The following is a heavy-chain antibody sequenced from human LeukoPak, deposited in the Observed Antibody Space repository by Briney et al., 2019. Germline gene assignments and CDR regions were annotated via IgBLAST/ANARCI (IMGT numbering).Heavy chain of an antibody. D-gene: IGHD6-19*01. CDR3: ARDGAGHLFYYYYYMDV. Sequence: GASVKVSCKASGYTFTSYGISWVRQAPGQGLEWMGWISAYNGNTNYAQKLQGRVTMTTDTSTSTAYMELRSLRSDDTAVYYCARDGAGHLFYYYYYMDVWGKGTTVTISS. J-gene: IGHJ6*03. CDR1: GYTFTSYG. CDR2: ISAYNGNT. V-gene: IGHV1-18*01.